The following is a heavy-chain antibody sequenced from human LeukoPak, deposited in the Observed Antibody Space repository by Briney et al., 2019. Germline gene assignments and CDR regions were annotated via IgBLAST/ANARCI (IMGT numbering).Heavy chain of an antibody. D-gene: IGHD1-14*01. V-gene: IGHV3-74*01. CDR3: ASETQPGSLDY. CDR1: GFTFSSYW. CDR2: INSDGSST. Sequence: GGSLRLSCAASGFTFSSYWMHWVRQAPGKGLVWVSRINSDGSSTSYADSVKGRFTISRDNAKNTLYLQMNSLRAEDTAVYYCASETQPGSLDYWGQGTLVTVSS. J-gene: IGHJ4*02.